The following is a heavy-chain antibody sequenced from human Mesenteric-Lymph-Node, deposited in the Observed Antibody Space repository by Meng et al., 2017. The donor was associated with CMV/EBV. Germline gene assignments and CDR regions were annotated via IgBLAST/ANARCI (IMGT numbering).Heavy chain of an antibody. CDR3: VRGSYAAMSYYGMDV. CDR1: GYTFIGHY. CDR2: INPNRDDT. Sequence: ASVKVSCKASGYTFIGHYMHWVRQAPGQGLEWMGWINPNRDDTNYAQKFQGRVTMTRDASTSTAYMELSRLRSDDAAVYYCVRGSYAAMSYYGMDVWGQGTTVTVSS. D-gene: IGHD5-18*01. V-gene: IGHV1-2*02. J-gene: IGHJ6*02.